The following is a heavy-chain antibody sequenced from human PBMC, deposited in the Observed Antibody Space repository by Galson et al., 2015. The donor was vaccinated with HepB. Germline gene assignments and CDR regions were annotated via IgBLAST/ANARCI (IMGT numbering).Heavy chain of an antibody. V-gene: IGHV1-3*01. D-gene: IGHD4-17*01. CDR1: GYTFTSYA. CDR2: INAGNGNT. Sequence: SVKVSCKASGYTFTSYAMHWVRQAPGQRLEWMGWINAGNGNTKYSQKFQGRVTITRDTSTSTAYMELSSLRSEDTAVYYCARVNDYGDPFVDYWGQGTRVTVSS. J-gene: IGHJ4*02. CDR3: ARVNDYGDPFVDY.